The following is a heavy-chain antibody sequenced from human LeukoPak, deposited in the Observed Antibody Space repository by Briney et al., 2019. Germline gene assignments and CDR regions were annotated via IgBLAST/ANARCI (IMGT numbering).Heavy chain of an antibody. CDR3: ARDRLSTTVTTVDGAFDI. J-gene: IGHJ3*02. CDR2: ISSSGSTI. CDR1: GFTFSDYY. Sequence: AGGSLRLSCAASGFTFSDYYMSWIRQAPGKGLEWVSYISSSGSTIYYADSVKGRFTISRDNAKNSLYLQMNSLRAEDTAVYYCARDRLSTTVTTVDGAFDIWGQGTMVTVSS. V-gene: IGHV3-11*04. D-gene: IGHD4-17*01.